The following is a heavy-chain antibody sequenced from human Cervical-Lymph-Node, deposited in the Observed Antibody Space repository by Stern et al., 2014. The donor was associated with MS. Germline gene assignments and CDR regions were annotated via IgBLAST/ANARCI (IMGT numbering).Heavy chain of an antibody. D-gene: IGHD6-13*01. CDR2: LSPTTGTT. CDR1: GYTLTNHY. CDR3: ARDIAAAATGFDY. J-gene: IGHJ4*02. Sequence: QVQLVQSGAAVREPGNSVKVSCKTSGYTLTNHYIHWVRQAPGQGLEWMGILSPTTGTTTHAQKFQGRVTMTRDTATSTVYMDLSSLRSEDTAVYFCARDIAAAATGFDYWGQGTLLTVSS. V-gene: IGHV1-46*01.